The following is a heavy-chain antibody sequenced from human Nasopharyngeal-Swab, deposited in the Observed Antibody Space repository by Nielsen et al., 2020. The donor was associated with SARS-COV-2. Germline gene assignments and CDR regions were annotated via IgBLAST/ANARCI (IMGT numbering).Heavy chain of an antibody. D-gene: IGHD6-13*01. Sequence: GESLKISCAASGFTFSTYWMSWVRQAPGKGPEWVANIKQDGSEKYYVDSVKGRFTISRDNAKNSLYLQMNSLRAEDTAFYYCAKDIRASSWSLQFDYWGRGTPVTVSS. CDR2: IKQDGSEK. CDR1: GFTFSTYW. V-gene: IGHV3-7*03. CDR3: AKDIRASSWSLQFDY. J-gene: IGHJ4*02.